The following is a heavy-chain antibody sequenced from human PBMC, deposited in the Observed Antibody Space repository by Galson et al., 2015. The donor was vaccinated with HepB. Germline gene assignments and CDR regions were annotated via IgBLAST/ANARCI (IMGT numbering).Heavy chain of an antibody. D-gene: IGHD2-15*01. V-gene: IGHV2-70*11. J-gene: IGHJ6*02. Sequence: PALVKPTQTLTLTCSFSGFSLSAVGMCVSWIRQPPGKALEWLARIDWDDDTYYSTSLRTRLSISKDTSKNQVVLTMTNMDPVDTATYYCARHSRSLGRVYVYYGMDVWGQGTTVTVSS. CDR3: ARHSRSLGRVYVYYGMDV. CDR2: IDWDDDT. CDR1: GFSLSAVGMC.